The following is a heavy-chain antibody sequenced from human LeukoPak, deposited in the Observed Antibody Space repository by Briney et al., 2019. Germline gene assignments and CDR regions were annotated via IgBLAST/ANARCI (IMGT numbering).Heavy chain of an antibody. J-gene: IGHJ3*02. D-gene: IGHD6-13*01. Sequence: GASVKVSCKASGYTFTGYYMHWVRQAPGQGLEWMGWINPNSGGTNYAQKFQGRVTMTRDTSISTAYMELSRLRSDDTAVYYCARGLTSGIAAAGDAFDIWGQGTMVTVSS. CDR2: INPNSGGT. V-gene: IGHV1-2*02. CDR1: GYTFTGYY. CDR3: ARGLTSGIAAAGDAFDI.